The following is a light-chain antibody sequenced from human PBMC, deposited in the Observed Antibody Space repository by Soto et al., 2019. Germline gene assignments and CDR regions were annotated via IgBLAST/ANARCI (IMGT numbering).Light chain of an antibody. CDR3: QQYNNWPLT. V-gene: IGKV3-15*01. J-gene: IGKJ4*01. CDR1: QSVSSN. Sequence: EIVLTQSPGTLSLSPGERATLSCRASQSVSSNLAWYQQKPGQAPRLLIYGASTRATGIPARFSGSGSGTEFTLTISSLQSEDFAVNYCQQYNNWPLTFGGGTKVDI. CDR2: GAS.